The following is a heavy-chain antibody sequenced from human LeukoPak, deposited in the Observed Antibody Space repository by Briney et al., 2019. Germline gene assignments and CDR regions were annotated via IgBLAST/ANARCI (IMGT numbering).Heavy chain of an antibody. CDR1: GYTFTSYD. CDR3: ARRKLGYCSRTSCYAVAFDI. V-gene: IGHV1-8*01. J-gene: IGHJ3*02. D-gene: IGHD2-2*01. CDR2: LNPNSGNT. Sequence: ASVKVSCKASGYTFTSYDINWVRQATGQGPEWMGWLNPNSGNTGHAQKFQGRVTITRNTSITTAYLELSSLRSEDTAVYYCARRKLGYCSRTSCYAVAFDIWGQGTMVTVSS.